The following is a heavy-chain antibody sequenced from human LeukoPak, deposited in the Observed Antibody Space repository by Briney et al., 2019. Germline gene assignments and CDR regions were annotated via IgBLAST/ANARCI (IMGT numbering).Heavy chain of an antibody. Sequence: SETLSLTCAVYGGSFSGYYWSWIRQPPGKGLEWIGEINHSGSTNYNPSLKSRVTISVDTSKNQFSLKLSSVTAADTAVYYCARAEVNSSGYLDYWGQGTLVTVSS. D-gene: IGHD3-22*01. CDR1: GGSFSGYY. CDR3: ARAEVNSSGYLDY. V-gene: IGHV4-34*01. J-gene: IGHJ4*02. CDR2: INHSGST.